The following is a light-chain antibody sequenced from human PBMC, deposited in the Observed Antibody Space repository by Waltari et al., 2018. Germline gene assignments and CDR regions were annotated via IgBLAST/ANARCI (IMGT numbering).Light chain of an antibody. CDR3: QQLNSYPRT. CDR1: QDISSY. J-gene: IGKJ3*01. Sequence: IQLTQSPSSLSASVGDRVTITCRASQDISSYLVWYQQKPGKAPKLLIYAASTLQSVVPSRFSGSGSGTDFTLTISSLQPEDFATYYCQQLNSYPRTFGPGTKVDIK. V-gene: IGKV1-9*01. CDR2: AAS.